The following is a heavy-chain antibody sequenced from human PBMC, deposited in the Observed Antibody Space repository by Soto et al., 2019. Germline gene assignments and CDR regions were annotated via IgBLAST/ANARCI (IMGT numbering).Heavy chain of an antibody. J-gene: IGHJ4*02. CDR2: SSGSGNST. Sequence: EVQLLESGGGLVQPGGSLRLSCAASGFTFSRCAMSWVRQAPGKGLEWVSASSGSGNSTYYADSVKGRFTISRDNSKNTLYLQMNCLRAEDTAVYYCAKGSVVVVASTQDYWGQGTLVTVSS. CDR1: GFTFSRCA. D-gene: IGHD2-15*01. CDR3: AKGSVVVVASTQDY. V-gene: IGHV3-23*01.